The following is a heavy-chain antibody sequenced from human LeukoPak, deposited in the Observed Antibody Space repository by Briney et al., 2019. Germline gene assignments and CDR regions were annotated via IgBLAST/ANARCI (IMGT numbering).Heavy chain of an antibody. D-gene: IGHD3-22*01. J-gene: IGHJ5*02. CDR2: INHSGST. V-gene: IGHV4-39*07. CDR3: ARGLNYYDSSGYA. CDR1: GGSISSSSYY. Sequence: SETLSLTCTVSGGSISSSSYYWGRIRQPPGKGLEWIGEINHSGSTNYNPSLKSRVTISVDTSKNQFSLKLSSVTAADTAVYYCARGLNYYDSSGYAWGQGTLVTVSS.